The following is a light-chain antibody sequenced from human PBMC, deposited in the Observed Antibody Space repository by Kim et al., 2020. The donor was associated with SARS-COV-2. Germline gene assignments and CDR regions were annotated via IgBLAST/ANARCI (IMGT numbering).Light chain of an antibody. CDR2: TAS. V-gene: IGKV3-20*01. Sequence: EIVLTQSPGTLSLSPGERATLSYRASRSVRNNYFAWYQQKPGQTPRLLIHTASSRATDIPDRFSGSGSGTDFTLTISRLEPEDFGVFYCQQYGSAPNTFGQGTKLEI. CDR1: RSVRNNY. CDR3: QQYGSAPNT. J-gene: IGKJ2*01.